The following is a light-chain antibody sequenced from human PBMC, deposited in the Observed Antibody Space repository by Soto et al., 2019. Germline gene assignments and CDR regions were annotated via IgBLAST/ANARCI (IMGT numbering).Light chain of an antibody. CDR3: QQYGSSPWA. CDR2: GVS. Sequence: EVVLTQSPGTLSLSPGERVTLSCRASQSVSSTYLAWYQQKPGQAPRILIYGVSSRATGITDWFSGSGSGTVFTLTISRLEPEDFAGYYCQQYGSSPWAFGQETKVDIK. CDR1: QSVSSTY. V-gene: IGKV3-20*01. J-gene: IGKJ1*01.